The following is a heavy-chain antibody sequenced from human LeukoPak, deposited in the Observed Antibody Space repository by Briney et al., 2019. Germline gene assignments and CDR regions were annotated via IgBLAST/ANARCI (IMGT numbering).Heavy chain of an antibody. V-gene: IGHV3-21*01. CDR3: ARDKVVGATHLDY. D-gene: IGHD2-15*01. J-gene: IGHJ4*02. CDR2: ISSSSSYI. Sequence: GGSLRLSCAASGFTFSSYNMNWVRQAPGKGLEWVSSISSSSSYIYYADSVKGRFTISRDNAKNSLYLQMNSLRAEDTAVYYCARDKVVGATHLDYWGQGTLVTVSS. CDR1: GFTFSSYN.